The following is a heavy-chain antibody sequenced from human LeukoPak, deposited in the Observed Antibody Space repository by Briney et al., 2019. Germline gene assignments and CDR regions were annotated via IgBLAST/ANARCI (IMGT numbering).Heavy chain of an antibody. J-gene: IGHJ4*02. CDR1: GFTFSSYA. CDR2: ISGSGGST. D-gene: IGHD3-16*01. V-gene: IGHV3-23*01. CDR3: ARGYDYVWGSHSDY. Sequence: GGSLRLSCAASGFTFSSYAMSWVRQAPGKGLEWVSAISGSGGSTYYADSVKGRFTISRDNSKNSLYLQMNSLRAEDTAVYYCARGYDYVWGSHSDYWGQGTLVTVSS.